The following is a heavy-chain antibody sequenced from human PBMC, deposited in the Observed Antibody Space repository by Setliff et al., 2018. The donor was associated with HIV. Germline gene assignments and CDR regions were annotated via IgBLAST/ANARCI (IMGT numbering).Heavy chain of an antibody. CDR2: IYYSGST. V-gene: IGHV4-39*01. CDR1: GGSISSSSYY. D-gene: IGHD2-21*02. J-gene: IGHJ5*02. Sequence: SETLSLTCPVSGGSISSSSYYWGWIRQPPGKGLEWIGNIYYSGSTYYNPSLKSRVTISVDTSKHQFSLKLSSVTAADTAVYYCAGSIVVVTAAPLTWGQGTLVTVSS. CDR3: AGSIVVVTAAPLT.